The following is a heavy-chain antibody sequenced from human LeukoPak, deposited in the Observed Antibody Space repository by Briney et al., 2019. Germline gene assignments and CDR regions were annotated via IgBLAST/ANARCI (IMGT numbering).Heavy chain of an antibody. CDR1: GGSISSSSYY. D-gene: IGHD2-2*01. J-gene: IGHJ4*02. CDR2: IYYSGST. V-gene: IGHV4-39*01. CDR3: ARHAWVNRACSSTSCPFDY. Sequence: SETLSLTCTVSGGSISSSSYYWGWIRQPPGKGLEWIGSIYYSGSTYDNPSLKSRVTISVDTSKNQFSLKLSSVTAADTAVYYCARHAWVNRACSSTSCPFDYWGQGTLVTVSS.